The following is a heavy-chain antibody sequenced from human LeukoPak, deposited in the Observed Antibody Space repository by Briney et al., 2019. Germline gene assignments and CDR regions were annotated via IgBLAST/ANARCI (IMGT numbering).Heavy chain of an antibody. CDR2: ISYDGSNK. CDR3: AKGAAPNYYYYGMDV. V-gene: IGHV3-30*18. Sequence: GRSLRLSCAASGFTFSSYGMHWVRQAPGKGLEWVAVISYDGSNKYYADSVKGRFTISRDNSKNPLYLQMNSLRAEDTAVYYCAKGAAPNYYYYGMDVWGQGTTVTVSS. J-gene: IGHJ6*02. CDR1: GFTFSSYG. D-gene: IGHD6-25*01.